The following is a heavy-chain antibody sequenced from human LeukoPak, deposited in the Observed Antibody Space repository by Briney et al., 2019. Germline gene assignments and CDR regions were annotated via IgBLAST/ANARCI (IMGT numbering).Heavy chain of an antibody. CDR1: GGSFSGYY. J-gene: IGHJ1*01. CDR3: ARGRPGQH. V-gene: IGHV4-34*01. Sequence: PSETLSLTCAVYGGSFSGYYWSWIRQPPGKGLEWIGEINHGGSTNYNPSLKSRVTISVDTSKNQFSLKLSSVTAADTAVYYCARGRPGQHWGQGTLVTVSS. CDR2: INHGGST.